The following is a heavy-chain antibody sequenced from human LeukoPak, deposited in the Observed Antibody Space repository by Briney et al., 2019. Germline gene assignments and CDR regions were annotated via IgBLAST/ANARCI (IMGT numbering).Heavy chain of an antibody. CDR1: GGSISSYY. V-gene: IGHV4-59*01. Sequence: SETLSLTCTVSGGSISSYYWSWIRQPPGKGLEWIGYIFYSGSTNYNPSLKSRVTILVDTSKNQFSLKLSSVTAADTAVYYCARDRHDFWSGYPYWYFDLWGRGTLVTVSS. CDR3: ARDRHDFWSGYPYWYFDL. D-gene: IGHD3-3*01. J-gene: IGHJ2*01. CDR2: IFYSGST.